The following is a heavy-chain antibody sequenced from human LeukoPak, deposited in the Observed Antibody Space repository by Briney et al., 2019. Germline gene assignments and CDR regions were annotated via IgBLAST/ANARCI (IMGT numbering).Heavy chain of an antibody. CDR1: GYTLTELS. CDR3: ATVGGDTDYFDY. J-gene: IGHJ4*02. V-gene: IGHV1-24*01. Sequence: ASVKVSCKVSGYTLTELSMHWVRQAPGKGLEWLGGFDPEDGETIYAQKFQGRVTMTEDTSTDTAYMELSSLRSEDTAVYYCATVGGDTDYFDYWGQGTLVTVSS. D-gene: IGHD2-21*02. CDR2: FDPEDGET.